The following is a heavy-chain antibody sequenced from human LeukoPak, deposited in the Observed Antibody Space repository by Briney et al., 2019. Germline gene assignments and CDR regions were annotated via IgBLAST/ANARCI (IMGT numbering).Heavy chain of an antibody. Sequence: GASVKVSCKASGYTFTGYYMHWVRQAPGQGLEWMGWINPNSGGTNYAQKFQGRVTMTRDTSISTAYMELSRLRSDDTAVYYCARDGDYDYVWGRGAFDYWGQGTLVTVSS. CDR2: INPNSGGT. CDR3: ARDGDYDYVWGRGAFDY. V-gene: IGHV1-2*02. J-gene: IGHJ4*02. D-gene: IGHD3-16*01. CDR1: GYTFTGYY.